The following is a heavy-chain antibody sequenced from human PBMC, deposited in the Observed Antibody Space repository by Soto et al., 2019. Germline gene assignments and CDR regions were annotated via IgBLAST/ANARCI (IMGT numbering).Heavy chain of an antibody. CDR1: GYSISSGYY. V-gene: IGHV4-38-2*02. CDR3: ARVSYGDYFDY. Sequence: XETLSLTCFVAGYSISSGYYWGWIRQPPGKGLEWIGSIYHSGSTYYNPSLKSRVTISVDTSKNQFSLKLSSVTAADTAVYYCARVSYGDYFDYWGQGTLVTVSS. CDR2: IYHSGST. D-gene: IGHD4-17*01. J-gene: IGHJ4*02.